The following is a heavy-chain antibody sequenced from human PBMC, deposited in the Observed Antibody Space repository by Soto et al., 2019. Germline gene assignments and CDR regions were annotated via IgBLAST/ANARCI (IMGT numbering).Heavy chain of an antibody. CDR3: ARVSDYGDNYYFDY. Sequence: PSETLSLTCTVSGGSISSGDYYWSWIRQPPGKGLEWIGYIYYSGSTYYNPSLKSRVTISVDTSKNQFSLKLSSVTAADTAVYYCARVSDYGDNYYFDYWGQGTLVTVSS. CDR1: GGSISSGDYY. D-gene: IGHD4-17*01. V-gene: IGHV4-30-4*01. CDR2: IYYSGST. J-gene: IGHJ4*02.